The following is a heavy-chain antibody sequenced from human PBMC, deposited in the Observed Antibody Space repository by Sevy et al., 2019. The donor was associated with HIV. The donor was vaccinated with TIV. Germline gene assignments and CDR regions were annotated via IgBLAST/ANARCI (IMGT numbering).Heavy chain of an antibody. D-gene: IGHD3-3*01. CDR3: ARVPPDYDFSSGYSYYYYGMDV. CDR2: INPNSGGT. Sequence: ASVKVSCKASGYTFTGYYMHWVRQAPGQGLEWMGWINPNSGGTNYAQKFQGRDTMNRDTSSRTAYMELSRLSSDDTPVYYCARVPPDYDFSSGYSYYYYGMDVWGQGTTVTVSS. CDR1: GYTFTGYY. J-gene: IGHJ6*02. V-gene: IGHV1-2*02.